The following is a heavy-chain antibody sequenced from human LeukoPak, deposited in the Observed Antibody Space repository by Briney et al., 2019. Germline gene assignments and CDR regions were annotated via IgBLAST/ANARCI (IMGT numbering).Heavy chain of an antibody. J-gene: IGHJ4*02. CDR2: ISGSGGST. D-gene: IGHD1-26*01. CDR3: AKQIPLTGSSQPFDY. Sequence: GGSLRLSCEASGFTFSAYAMSWVRQAPGKGLEWVSAISGSGGSTYYADSVKGRFTISRDNSKDTLYLQMNSLRAEDTAVYYCAKQIPLTGSSQPFDYWGQGTLVTVSS. CDR1: GFTFSAYA. V-gene: IGHV3-23*01.